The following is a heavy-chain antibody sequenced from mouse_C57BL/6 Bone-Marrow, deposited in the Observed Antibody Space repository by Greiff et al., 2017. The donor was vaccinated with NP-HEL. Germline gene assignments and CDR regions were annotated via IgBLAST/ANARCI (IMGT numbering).Heavy chain of an antibody. Sequence: QVQLKQPGAELVKPGASVKLSCKASGYTFTSYWMHWVKQRPGQGLEWIGMIHPNSGSTNYNEKFKSKATLTVDKSSSTAYMQLSSLTSEDSAVYYCARRVTTTGYYFDYWGQGTTLTVSS. CDR1: GYTFTSYW. CDR2: IHPNSGST. CDR3: ARRVTTTGYYFDY. D-gene: IGHD2-2*01. J-gene: IGHJ2*01. V-gene: IGHV1-64*01.